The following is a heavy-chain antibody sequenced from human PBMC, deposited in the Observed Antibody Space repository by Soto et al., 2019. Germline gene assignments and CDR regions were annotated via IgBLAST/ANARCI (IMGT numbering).Heavy chain of an antibody. D-gene: IGHD3-3*01. Sequence: PSETLSLTCTVSGTSISSRENYWTWIRQPPGKDLEWIGYISYTGSTHYNPSVRSRVIISMDTSKNQFSLQLSSLTAADTAVYYCARGSIQFFFDPCGQLTLVTVSS. CDR1: GTSISSRENY. J-gene: IGHJ5*02. CDR2: ISYTGST. CDR3: ARGSIQFFFDP. V-gene: IGHV4-30-4*01.